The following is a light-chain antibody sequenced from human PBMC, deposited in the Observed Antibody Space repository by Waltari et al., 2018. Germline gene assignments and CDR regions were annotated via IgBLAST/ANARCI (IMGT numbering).Light chain of an antibody. J-gene: IGKJ4*01. CDR3: QQGYSLPVT. V-gene: IGKV1-39*01. CDR2: DAS. CDR1: QFIKNY. Sequence: DIQMTHSPSSLSASVGDRVTITCRASQFIKNYLNWYQQRPRKAPKLLISDASSLQSGVPSRFSGSGYGTDFTLTISSLQAEDFATYFCQQGYSLPVTFGGGTKVDIK.